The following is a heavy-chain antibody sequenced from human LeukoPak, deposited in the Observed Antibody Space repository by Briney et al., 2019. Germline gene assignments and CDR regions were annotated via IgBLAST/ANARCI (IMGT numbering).Heavy chain of an antibody. CDR3: ARTPPPSYDSNGYYRRNDAFDI. Sequence: SVKVACKASGGTFSSYAFSWVRQAPGQGLEWVGGIIPIFGTAKYAQKFQGRVTITTDESTGTAYMELSSLRSEDTAVYYCARTPPPSYDSNGYYRRNDAFDIWGQGTMVTVSS. D-gene: IGHD3-22*01. CDR1: GGTFSSYA. V-gene: IGHV1-69*05. J-gene: IGHJ3*02. CDR2: IIPIFGTA.